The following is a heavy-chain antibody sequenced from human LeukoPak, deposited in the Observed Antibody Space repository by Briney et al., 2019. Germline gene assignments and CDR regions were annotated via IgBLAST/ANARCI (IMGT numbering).Heavy chain of an antibody. J-gene: IGHJ5*02. CDR3: ARHGRRGRIAAAGTGPLWFDP. D-gene: IGHD6-13*01. V-gene: IGHV4-34*01. CDR2: INHSGST. Sequence: KSSETLSLTCAVYGGSFSGYYWSWIRQPPGKGLEWIGEINHSGSTNYNPSLKSRVTISVDTSKNQFSLKLSSVTAADTAVYYCARHGRRGRIAAAGTGPLWFDPWGQGTLVTVSS. CDR1: GGSFSGYY.